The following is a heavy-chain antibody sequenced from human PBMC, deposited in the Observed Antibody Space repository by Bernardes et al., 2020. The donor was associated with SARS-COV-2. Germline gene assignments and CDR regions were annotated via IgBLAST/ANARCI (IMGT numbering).Heavy chain of an antibody. CDR3: TRALNYDILTAGLDY. CDR1: GDSVSSDSYY. D-gene: IGHD3-9*01. J-gene: IGHJ4*02. CDR2: IFYDGRT. V-gene: IGHV4-39*01. Sequence: SETLSLTCAVSGDSVSSDSYYWGWIRQPTGKGLEWIGNIFYDGRTYYSPSLQSRVTISVEMSKNQFSLKLSSVTAADTAVYYCTRALNYDILTAGLDYWGQGTLVTGSS.